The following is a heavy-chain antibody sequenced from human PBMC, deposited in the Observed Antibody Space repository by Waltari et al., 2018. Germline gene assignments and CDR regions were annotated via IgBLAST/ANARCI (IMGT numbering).Heavy chain of an antibody. CDR1: GLSIRGYT. CDR2: FIPLSGSK. D-gene: IGHD3-16*02. Sequence: QVQLAQSGAEVKSPGSSVTISCKASGLSIRGYTSSWVRQAPGQGLEWMGGFIPLSGSKIYTQKVQGRLTITADGSTRTTVMELRNLRYEDTAVYFCARGYRYASSERFYLDYWGQGTPVIVSS. CDR3: ARGYRYASSERFYLDY. V-gene: IGHV1-69*12. J-gene: IGHJ4*02.